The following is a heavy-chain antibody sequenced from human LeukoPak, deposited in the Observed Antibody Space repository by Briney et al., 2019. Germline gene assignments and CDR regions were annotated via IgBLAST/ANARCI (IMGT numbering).Heavy chain of an antibody. D-gene: IGHD5-12*01. CDR1: GESFSGYY. CDR2: INHSGST. CDR3: ARVSGYDWESFYDY. J-gene: IGHJ4*02. V-gene: IGHV4-34*01. Sequence: SETLSLTCAVYGESFSGYYWSWIRQPPGKGLEWIGEINHSGSTNYNPSLKSRVTISVDTSKNQFSLKLRSVTAADTAVYYCARVSGYDWESFYDYWGQGTLVTVSS.